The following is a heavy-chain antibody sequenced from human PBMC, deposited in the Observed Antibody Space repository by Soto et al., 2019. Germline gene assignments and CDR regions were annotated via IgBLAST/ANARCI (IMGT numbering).Heavy chain of an antibody. Sequence: QVQLVQSGAEVKKPGSSVKVSCTASGGSLRNSVISWVRQAPAQRLEWLGGVIPILGTANYAQKFQGRVTMTADEATSTAYMDLRSLSPGDTAVYYCARLGHPGHWGPGTLVIVSS. CDR3: ARLGHPGH. CDR2: VIPILGTA. CDR1: GGSLRNSV. J-gene: IGHJ4*02. V-gene: IGHV1-69*01.